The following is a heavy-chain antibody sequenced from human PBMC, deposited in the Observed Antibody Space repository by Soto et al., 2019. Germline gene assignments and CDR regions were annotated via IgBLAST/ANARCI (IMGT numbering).Heavy chain of an antibody. CDR3: ARGYCSGGSCYRTNFDY. CDR2: IIPIFGTA. CDR1: GGTFSSYA. D-gene: IGHD2-15*01. V-gene: IGHV1-69*13. Sequence: GASVKVSCKASGGTFSSYAISWVRQAPGQGLEWMGGIIPIFGTANYAQKFQGRVTITADESTSTAYMELSSLRSEDTAVYYCARGYCSGGSCYRTNFDYWGQGTLVTVSS. J-gene: IGHJ4*02.